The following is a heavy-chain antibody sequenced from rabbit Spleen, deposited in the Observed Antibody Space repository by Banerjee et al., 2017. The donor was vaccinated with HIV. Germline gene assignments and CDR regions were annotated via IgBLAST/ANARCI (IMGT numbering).Heavy chain of an antibody. CDR3: ATHVAGRKNINL. D-gene: IGHD4-2*01. V-gene: IGHV1S45*01. J-gene: IGHJ4*01. CDR2: IDVVRSGST. Sequence: QEQLEESGGDLVKPGASLTLTCKASGLDFSARYWICWVRQAPGKGPEWIACIDVVRSGSTYYAAWAKGRFTISKTSATTVSLQMTTLTDADTTPYFCATHVAGRKNINLWSQGSLVTV. CDR1: GLDFSARYW.